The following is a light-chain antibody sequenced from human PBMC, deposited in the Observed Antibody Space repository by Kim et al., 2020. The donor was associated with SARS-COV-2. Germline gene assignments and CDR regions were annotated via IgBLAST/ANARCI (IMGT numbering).Light chain of an antibody. J-gene: IGKJ1*01. CDR2: AAS. Sequence: ASVGDRVTITCRASQGISNYLAWYQQKPGKVPKLLIYAASALRSGVPSRFSGSGSGTDFTLTITSLQPEDVAVYYCQQCKGAPWTFGHGNKVDIK. CDR1: QGISNY. CDR3: QQCKGAPWT. V-gene: IGKV1-27*01.